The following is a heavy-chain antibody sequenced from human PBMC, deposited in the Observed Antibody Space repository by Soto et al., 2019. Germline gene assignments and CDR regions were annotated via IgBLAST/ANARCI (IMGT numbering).Heavy chain of an antibody. Sequence: GGSLRLSCAASGFSLGSYGMSWVRQAPGKGLEWVSGIFGGGGGTFYSDSVKGRFTISRDNSKNTLYLQMNSLRAEDTAVYYCAKGPHRSGSYFPRPSFAYWGQGTLVTVSS. CDR1: GFSLGSYG. CDR2: IFGGGGGT. CDR3: AKGPHRSGSYFPRPSFAY. J-gene: IGHJ4*02. D-gene: IGHD1-26*01. V-gene: IGHV3-23*01.